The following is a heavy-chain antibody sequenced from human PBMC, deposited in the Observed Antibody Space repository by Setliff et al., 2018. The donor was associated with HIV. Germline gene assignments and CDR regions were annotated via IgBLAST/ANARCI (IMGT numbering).Heavy chain of an antibody. D-gene: IGHD3-16*01. CDR2: MSYDGSTK. CDR1: GLIFNSYA. Sequence: GGSLRLSCVASGLIFNSYAMHWVRQAPGKGLEWVGLMSYDGSTKYYADSVKGRFTISRDNGKNSLSLQMNSLRAEDTAVYYCATRRGGGRHYFDYWGQGSLVTVSS. CDR3: ATRRGGGRHYFDY. V-gene: IGHV3-30*04. J-gene: IGHJ4*02.